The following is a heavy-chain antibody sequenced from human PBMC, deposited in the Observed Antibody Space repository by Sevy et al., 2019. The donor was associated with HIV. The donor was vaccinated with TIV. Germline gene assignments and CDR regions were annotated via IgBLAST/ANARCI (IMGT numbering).Heavy chain of an antibody. V-gene: IGHV3-15*01. CDR3: TTDSKKRGLSPLFDY. J-gene: IGHJ4*02. CDR1: GFTFSNAW. D-gene: IGHD3-10*01. Sequence: GGSLRLSCAASGFTFSNAWMSWVRQAPGKGLEWVGRIKSKTDGGTTEYGEPVKGRFNISRDDSKNTLYLQMNSLKTEDTAIYYCTTDSKKRGLSPLFDYWGQGTLVTVSS. CDR2: IKSKTDGGTT.